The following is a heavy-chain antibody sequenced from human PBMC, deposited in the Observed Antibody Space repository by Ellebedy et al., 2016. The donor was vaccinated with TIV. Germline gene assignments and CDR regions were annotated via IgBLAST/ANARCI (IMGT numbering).Heavy chain of an antibody. D-gene: IGHD3-16*01. J-gene: IGHJ5*02. V-gene: IGHV4/OR15-8*01. Sequence: MPSETLSLTCGVSGGPISTTNWWCWVRQAPGKGLEWIGEIYHSGSANYNPSLKSRATLSIDKSKNQFSLKLTSVTAADTAVYFCARGDPSTPIDPWGQGILVTVSS. CDR1: GGPISTTNW. CDR2: IYHSGSA. CDR3: ARGDPSTPIDP.